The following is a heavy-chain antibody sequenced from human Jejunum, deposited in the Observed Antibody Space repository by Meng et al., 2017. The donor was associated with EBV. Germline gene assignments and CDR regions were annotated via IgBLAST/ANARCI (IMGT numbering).Heavy chain of an antibody. J-gene: IGHJ5*02. CDR3: ARYKSPGSFDP. V-gene: IGHV1-18*01. Sequence: QVQLVQSGAEVMKPGASTKVSCKASGYTFSSFGISWVRQAPGQGLEWMGWITAYNGDTHFPQKFQDRVIMTIDTSTRTAYMELKSLRPDDTAVYYCARYKSPGSFDPWGQGTLVTVSS. CDR2: ITAYNGDT. CDR1: GYTFSSFG. D-gene: IGHD1-1*01.